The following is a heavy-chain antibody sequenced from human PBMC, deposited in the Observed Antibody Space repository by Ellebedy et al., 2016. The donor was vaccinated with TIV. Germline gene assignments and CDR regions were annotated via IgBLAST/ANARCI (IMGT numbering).Heavy chain of an antibody. D-gene: IGHD1-14*01. V-gene: IGHV4-34*01. CDR3: ATPAEPFRFDY. CDR2: INHSGST. J-gene: IGHJ4*02. CDR1: GASFSGYY. Sequence: MPSETLSLTCAVYGASFSGYYWSWIRQPPGKGLEWIGEINHSGSTNYNPSLKSRVTLSVDTSKNQFSLTLRSVTASDTAVYYCATPAEPFRFDYWGRGILVTVSS.